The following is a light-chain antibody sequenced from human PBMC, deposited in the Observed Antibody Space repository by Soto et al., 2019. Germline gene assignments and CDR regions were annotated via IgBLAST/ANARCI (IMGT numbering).Light chain of an antibody. CDR1: QSLLHSDGETY. CDR2: ESV. Sequence: DVGMTQTPLSLSVTPGQPASISCRSTQSLLHSDGETYLYWYLQRPGQPPQRLISESVNRFSGVSERYSGSGSGTDFTLKIRRVEAEDVGVYYCMQSIELPYTFGPGPKLEI. CDR3: MQSIELPYT. J-gene: IGKJ2*01. V-gene: IGKV2D-29*01.